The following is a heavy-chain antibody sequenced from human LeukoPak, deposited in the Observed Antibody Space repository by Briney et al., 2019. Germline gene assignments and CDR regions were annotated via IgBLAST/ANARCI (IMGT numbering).Heavy chain of an antibody. CDR2: IYSGGNT. J-gene: IGHJ4*02. D-gene: IGHD1-26*01. CDR1: GFTVSSNY. V-gene: IGHV3-53*01. Sequence: GGSLILSCAASGFTVSSNYMSWVCQAPGKGLEWVSVIYSGGNTYYADSVKGRFTISRDNSKNTLYLQMNSLRAEDTAVYYCARVGGSSYNYWGQGTLVTVSS. CDR3: ARVGGSSYNY.